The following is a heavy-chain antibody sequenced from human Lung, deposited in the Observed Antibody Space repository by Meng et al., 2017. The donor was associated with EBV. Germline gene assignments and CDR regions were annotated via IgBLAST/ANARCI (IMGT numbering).Heavy chain of an antibody. CDR3: VSGYSGYV. V-gene: IGHV1-8*01. D-gene: IGHD5-12*01. CDR2: MSPNSGKT. J-gene: IGHJ4*02. CDR1: GYTFTKYG. Sequence: QVQLVQSGSEVKKPGASVKVSCKASGYTFTKYGMNWVRQAPGQGLEWMGWMSPNSGKTGYAEKFQGRVTMTTNTSISTAYMDLSSLRSEDTAVYYCVSGYSGYVWGQGTLVTVSS.